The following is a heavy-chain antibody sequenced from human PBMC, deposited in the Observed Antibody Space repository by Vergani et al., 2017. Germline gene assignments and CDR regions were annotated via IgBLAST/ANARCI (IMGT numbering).Heavy chain of an antibody. Sequence: VQLVESGGGLVQPGGSLRLSCAASGFTFSSYGMHWVRQAPGKGLEWVAVIWYDGSNKYYADSVKGRFTISRDNSKNTLYLQMNSLRAEDAALYYCAKDIRADIAAADYWGQGTLVTVSS. CDR1: GFTFSSYG. V-gene: IGHV3-33*06. D-gene: IGHD6-13*01. CDR2: IWYDGSNK. CDR3: AKDIRADIAAADY. J-gene: IGHJ4*02.